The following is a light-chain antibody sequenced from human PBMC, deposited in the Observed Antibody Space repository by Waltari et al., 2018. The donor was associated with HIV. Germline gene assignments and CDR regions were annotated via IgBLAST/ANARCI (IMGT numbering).Light chain of an antibody. V-gene: IGLV2-14*01. CDR1: SRDVGGYNY. CDR2: EVS. J-gene: IGLJ3*02. Sequence: QSALPQPASVSGSPGQSITISFTATSRDVGGYNYVSWYQQHPGKAPKLMIYEVSNRPSGVSNRFSGSKSGNTASLTISGLQAEDEADYYCSSYTSSSTPVFGGGTKLTVL. CDR3: SSYTSSSTPV.